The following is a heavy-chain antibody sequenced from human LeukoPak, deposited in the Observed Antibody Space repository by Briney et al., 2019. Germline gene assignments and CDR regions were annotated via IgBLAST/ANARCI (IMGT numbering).Heavy chain of an antibody. V-gene: IGHV3-48*04. CDR3: ARDFHRRYYDSSGYNAFDI. CDR1: GFTFSSYS. Sequence: GGSLRLSCAASGFTFSSYSMNWVRQAPGKGLEWVSYISAISSSSTYYADSVKGRFTISRDNAKNSLYLQMNSLRAEDTAVYYCARDFHRRYYDSSGYNAFDIWSQGTMVTVSS. D-gene: IGHD3-22*01. J-gene: IGHJ3*02. CDR2: ISAISSSST.